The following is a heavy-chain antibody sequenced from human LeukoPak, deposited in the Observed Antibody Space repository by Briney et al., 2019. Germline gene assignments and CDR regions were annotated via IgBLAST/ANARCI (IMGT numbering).Heavy chain of an antibody. J-gene: IGHJ6*02. CDR3: ARDSVDIVATPYYYGMDV. V-gene: IGHV1-69*04. D-gene: IGHD5-12*01. CDR1: GGTFSSYA. Sequence: SVKVSCKASGGTFSSYAISWVRQAPGQGLEWMGRIIPILGIANYAQKFQGRVTITADKSTSTAYMELSSLRSEDTAVYYCARDSVDIVATPYYYGMDVWGQGTTVTVSS. CDR2: IIPILGIA.